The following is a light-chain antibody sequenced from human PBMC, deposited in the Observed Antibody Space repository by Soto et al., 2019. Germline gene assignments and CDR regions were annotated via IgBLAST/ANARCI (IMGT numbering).Light chain of an antibody. V-gene: IGKV4-1*01. Sequence: DLVMTQSPDSLAVSLGERATINGQSSQSVLYSSNNKNYLAWYQQNPGQPPKLLIYWASTRESGVPDRFSGSGYWTDFTCAISSLQAEDVAVYYCQQYLSSPLTFGGGTKVEIE. CDR3: QQYLSSPLT. CDR1: QSVLYSSNNKNY. CDR2: WAS. J-gene: IGKJ4*01.